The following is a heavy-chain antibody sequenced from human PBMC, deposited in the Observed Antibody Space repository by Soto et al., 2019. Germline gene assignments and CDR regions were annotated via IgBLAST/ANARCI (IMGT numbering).Heavy chain of an antibody. V-gene: IGHV4-59*02. J-gene: IGHJ4*02. Sequence: SETLSLTCTVSSGSVNSYYWTWIRQPPGKGLEWIGYIYYSGITDYNPSLKSRVTISVDTSKSQFSLKLSSVTAADTAVYYCARGGGVYYFDYWGQGTLVTVSS. CDR3: ARGGGVYYFDY. D-gene: IGHD2-8*02. CDR1: SGSVNSYY. CDR2: IYYSGIT.